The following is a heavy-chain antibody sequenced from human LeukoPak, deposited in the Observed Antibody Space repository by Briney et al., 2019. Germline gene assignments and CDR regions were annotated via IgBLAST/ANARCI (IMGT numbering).Heavy chain of an antibody. V-gene: IGHV3-7*01. CDR3: ARYVGMDV. Sequence: GGSLRLSCAASGFTFSYYWMSWIRQAPGKGLEWVANIKQDGNEEYYVDSVKGRFTISRDNAKNSLFLRMNSLRAEDTAVYYCARYVGMDVWGQGTTVTVSS. CDR1: GFTFSYYW. D-gene: IGHD2-8*01. J-gene: IGHJ6*02. CDR2: IKQDGNEE.